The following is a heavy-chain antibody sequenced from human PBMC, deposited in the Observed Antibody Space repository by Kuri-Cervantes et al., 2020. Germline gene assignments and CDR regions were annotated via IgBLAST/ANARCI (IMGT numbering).Heavy chain of an antibody. J-gene: IGHJ6*02. V-gene: IGHV4-59*12. Sequence: SENLSLTCTVPGGPISSYYWSWIRQPPGKGLEWIGYIYYSGSTNYNPSLKSRVTMSVDTSKNQFSLKLSSVTAADTAVYYCARDLSQLWPSKVYYYGMDVWGQGTTVTVSS. CDR2: IYYSGST. D-gene: IGHD5-18*01. CDR3: ARDLSQLWPSKVYYYGMDV. CDR1: GGPISSYY.